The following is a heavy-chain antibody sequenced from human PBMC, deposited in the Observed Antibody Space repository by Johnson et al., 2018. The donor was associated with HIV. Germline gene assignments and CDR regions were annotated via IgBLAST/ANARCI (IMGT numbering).Heavy chain of an antibody. CDR2: ISGIGSTI. J-gene: IGHJ3*02. CDR1: GFSFSDYD. CDR3: ARDLRFNRTVQGRVIISGAFDM. Sequence: QEQLVESGGGLVKPGGSLRLSCAASGFSFSDYDLNWIRQAPGKGLEWISYISGIGSTIYYADSVKGRFNISGDNAKNSLYLQMNSLRTEETAVYSCARDLRFNRTVQGRVIISGAFDMWGQGTVVHVSS. V-gene: IGHV3-11*04. D-gene: IGHD3-10*01.